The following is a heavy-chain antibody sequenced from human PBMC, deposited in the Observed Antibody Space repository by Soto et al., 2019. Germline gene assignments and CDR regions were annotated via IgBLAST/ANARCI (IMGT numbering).Heavy chain of an antibody. D-gene: IGHD2-2*01. Sequence: QVQLVQSGAEVKKPGASVKVSCKASGYTFTSYGISWVRQAPGQGLEWMGWISAYNGNTNYAQKLQGRVTMTTGTSTSTAYMELRSLRSDDTAVYYCARDGPIVVVPAGTYYFDYWGQGTLVTVSS. CDR1: GYTFTSYG. CDR3: ARDGPIVVVPAGTYYFDY. J-gene: IGHJ4*02. V-gene: IGHV1-18*04. CDR2: ISAYNGNT.